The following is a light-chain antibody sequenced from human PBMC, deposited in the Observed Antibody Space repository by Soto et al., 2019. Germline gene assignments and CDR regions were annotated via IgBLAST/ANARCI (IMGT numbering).Light chain of an antibody. CDR1: QSVSSSY. J-gene: IGKJ5*01. Sequence: EIVLTQSPGTLSFSPGERATLSCRASQSVSSSYLAWYQQKPGQAPRLLIYVASSRATGIPDRFSGSGSGTDFTLTISRLEPEDFAVYYCQQYGSSPPITFGQGTRLEIK. CDR2: VAS. V-gene: IGKV3-20*01. CDR3: QQYGSSPPIT.